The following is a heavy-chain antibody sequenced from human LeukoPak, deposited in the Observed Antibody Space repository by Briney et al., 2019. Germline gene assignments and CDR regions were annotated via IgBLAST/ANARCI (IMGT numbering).Heavy chain of an antibody. Sequence: GGSLRLSCAASGFTFSSYSMNWVRQAPGKGLEWVSGISWNSGSIGYADSVKGRFTISRDNAKNSLYLQMNSLRAEDTALYYCAKDISYYYGSGSYGLDVWGKGTTVTISS. V-gene: IGHV3-9*01. D-gene: IGHD3-10*01. CDR1: GFTFSSYS. J-gene: IGHJ6*04. CDR3: AKDISYYYGSGSYGLDV. CDR2: ISWNSGSI.